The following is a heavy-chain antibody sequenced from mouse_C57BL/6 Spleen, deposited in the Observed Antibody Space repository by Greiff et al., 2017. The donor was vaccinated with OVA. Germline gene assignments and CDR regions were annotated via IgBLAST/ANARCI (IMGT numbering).Heavy chain of an antibody. CDR2: LSSGGSYT. V-gene: IGHV5-6*01. CDR3: ARQEAYYSNYSAWFAY. J-gene: IGHJ3*01. CDR1: GFTFSSYG. D-gene: IGHD2-5*01. Sequence: EVQVVESGGDLVKPGGSLKLSCAASGFTFSSYGMSWVRQPPDKRLEWVATLSSGGSYTYYPDSVKGRFTISRENAKNTLYLQMSSLKSEDTAMYYCARQEAYYSNYSAWFAYWGQGTLVTVSA.